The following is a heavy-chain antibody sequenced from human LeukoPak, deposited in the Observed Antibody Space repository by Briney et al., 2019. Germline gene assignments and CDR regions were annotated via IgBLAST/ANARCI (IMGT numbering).Heavy chain of an antibody. CDR1: GRSFSGYY. CDR2: INHSGST. V-gene: IGHV4-34*01. J-gene: IGHJ4*02. CDR3: ARAREMATIFDY. Sequence: SETLSLTCAVYGRSFSGYYWSWIRQPPGKGLEWIGEINHSGSTNYNPSLKSRVTISVDTSKNQFSLKLSSVTAADTAVYYCARAREMATIFDYWGQGTLVTVSS. D-gene: IGHD5-24*01.